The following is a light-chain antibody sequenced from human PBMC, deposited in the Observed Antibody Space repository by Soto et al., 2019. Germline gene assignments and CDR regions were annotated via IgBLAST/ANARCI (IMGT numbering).Light chain of an antibody. V-gene: IGKV3-15*01. Sequence: EIVLTQSPGTLSLSPWEGATLSCRASQSVSGSYLAWYQQRPGQAPRLLLYGASTRATGIPARFSGSGSGTEFTLTISSLQSEAFAVYYCQQYNNWPSITFGQGTRLEIK. J-gene: IGKJ5*01. CDR2: GAS. CDR1: QSVSGSY. CDR3: QQYNNWPSIT.